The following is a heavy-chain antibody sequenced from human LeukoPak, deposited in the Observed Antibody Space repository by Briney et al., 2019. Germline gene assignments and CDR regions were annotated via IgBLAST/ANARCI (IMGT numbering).Heavy chain of an antibody. V-gene: IGHV3-11*01. CDR1: GFTFSDYY. J-gene: IGHJ5*02. D-gene: IGHD1-1*01. Sequence: GGSLRVSCAASGFTFSDYYMSWIREAPGEGLEWVSYISSSGNPIYYADSVKGRFTISRDNAKNSLYLQMNSLRAEDTAVYYCARRGVQLQRISWFDPWGQGTLVTVSS. CDR3: ARRGVQLQRISWFDP. CDR2: ISSSGNPI.